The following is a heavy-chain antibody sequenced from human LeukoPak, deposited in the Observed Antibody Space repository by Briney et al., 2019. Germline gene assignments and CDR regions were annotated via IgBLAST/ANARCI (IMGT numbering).Heavy chain of an antibody. Sequence: ASVTVSCKASGYTFTGYYMHWVRQAPGQGLEWMGWINPNSGGTNYAQKFQGRVTMTRDTSISTAYMELSRLRSDDTAVYYCASSIAVAGTGFDYWGQGTLVTVSS. V-gene: IGHV1-2*02. J-gene: IGHJ4*02. CDR1: GYTFTGYY. D-gene: IGHD6-19*01. CDR3: ASSIAVAGTGFDY. CDR2: INPNSGGT.